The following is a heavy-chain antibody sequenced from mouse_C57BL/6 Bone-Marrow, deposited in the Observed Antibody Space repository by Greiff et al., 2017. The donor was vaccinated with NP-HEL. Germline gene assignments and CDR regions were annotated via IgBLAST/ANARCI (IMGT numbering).Heavy chain of an antibody. CDR3: AKGLYYYGSSYDCFDY. D-gene: IGHD1-1*01. Sequence: QVQLKQSGAELAKPGASVKLSCKASGYTFTSYWMHWVNQRPGQGLEWIGYINPSSGYTKYNQKFKDKATLTADKSSSTAYMQLSSLTYEDSAVYYCAKGLYYYGSSYDCFDYWGQGTTLTVSS. V-gene: IGHV1-7*01. CDR1: GYTFTSYW. J-gene: IGHJ2*01. CDR2: INPSSGYT.